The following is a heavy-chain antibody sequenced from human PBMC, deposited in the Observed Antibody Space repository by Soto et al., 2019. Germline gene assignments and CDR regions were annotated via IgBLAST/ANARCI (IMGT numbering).Heavy chain of an antibody. CDR2: IYYSGST. CDR3: ARPQLGYFDY. Sequence: QLQLQESGPGLVKPSETLSLTCTVSGGSISSSSYYWGWIRQPPGKGLEWIGSIYYSGSTYYNPSLKSRVTISVDTSKNQFSLKLSSVSAADTAVYYCARPQLGYFDYWGQGTLVTVSS. D-gene: IGHD6-13*01. V-gene: IGHV4-39*01. CDR1: GGSISSSSYY. J-gene: IGHJ4*02.